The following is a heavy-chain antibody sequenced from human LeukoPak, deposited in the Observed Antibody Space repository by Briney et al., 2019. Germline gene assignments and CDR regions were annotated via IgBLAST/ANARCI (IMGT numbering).Heavy chain of an antibody. V-gene: IGHV1-2*02. D-gene: IGHD5-12*01. CDR3: ATGFIVVTSFDY. CDR2: INPNSGGT. Sequence: GASVKVSCKASGYTFTGYYMHWVRQAPGQGLEWMGWINPNSGGTIYAQKFQGRVTMTEDTSTDTAYMELSSLRSEDTAVYYCATGFIVVTSFDYWGQGTLVTVSS. J-gene: IGHJ4*02. CDR1: GYTFTGYY.